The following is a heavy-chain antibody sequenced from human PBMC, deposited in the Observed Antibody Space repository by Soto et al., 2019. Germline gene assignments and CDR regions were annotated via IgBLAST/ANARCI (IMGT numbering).Heavy chain of an antibody. CDR3: GGVNRGVTGGEL. CDR1: GGSISSGGYY. V-gene: IGHV4-31*03. Sequence: QVQLQESGPGLVKPSQTLSLTCTVSGGSISSGGYYWSWIRQHPGKGLEWIGYIYYSGSTYYNPSLKSRGNISGRPAKEPVSLELSFVAGADPGGFYCGGVNRGVTGGELRGQGTLGTVSS. CDR2: IYYSGST. J-gene: IGHJ1*01. D-gene: IGHD3-10*01.